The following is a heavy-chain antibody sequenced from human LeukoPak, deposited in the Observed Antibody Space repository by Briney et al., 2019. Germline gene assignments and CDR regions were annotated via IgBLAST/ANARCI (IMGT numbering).Heavy chain of an antibody. J-gene: IGHJ4*02. Sequence: SETLSLTCTVSGGSISTYYWSWIRQPPGKGLEWIGYIYYSGSTNYNPSLKSRVTISVDTSKNQFSLKLPSVNAGDTTMYYYERGKVKAIVDYWGKRTLDTVSS. V-gene: IGHV4-59*01. D-gene: IGHD2-2*02. CDR2: IYYSGST. CDR1: GGSISTYY. CDR3: ERGKVKAIVDY.